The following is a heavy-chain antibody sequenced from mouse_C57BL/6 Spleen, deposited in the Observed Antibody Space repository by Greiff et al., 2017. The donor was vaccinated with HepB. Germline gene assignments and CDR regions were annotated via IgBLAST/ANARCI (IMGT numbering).Heavy chain of an antibody. CDR2: IYPGSGNT. J-gene: IGHJ2*01. V-gene: IGHV1-76*01. CDR3: ARRNWGAFDY. CDR1: GYTFTDYY. D-gene: IGHD4-1*01. Sequence: QVQLKESGAELVRPGASVKLSCKASGYTFTDYYINWVKQRPGQGLEWIARIYPGSGNTYYNEKFKGKATLTAEKSSSTAYMQLSSLTSEDSAVYFCARRNWGAFDYWGQGTTLTVSS.